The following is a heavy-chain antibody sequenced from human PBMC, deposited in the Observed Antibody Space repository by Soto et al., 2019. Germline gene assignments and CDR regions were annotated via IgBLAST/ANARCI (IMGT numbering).Heavy chain of an antibody. Sequence: GGSLRLSCAASGSTFSSYAMSWVRQAPGKGLEWVSAISGSGGSTYYADSVKGRFTISRDNSKNTLYLQMNSLRAEDTAVYYCAKGGSVVVAATNYYYYGMDVWGQGTTVTVSS. CDR1: GSTFSSYA. CDR3: AKGGSVVVAATNYYYYGMDV. J-gene: IGHJ6*02. V-gene: IGHV3-23*01. D-gene: IGHD2-15*01. CDR2: ISGSGGST.